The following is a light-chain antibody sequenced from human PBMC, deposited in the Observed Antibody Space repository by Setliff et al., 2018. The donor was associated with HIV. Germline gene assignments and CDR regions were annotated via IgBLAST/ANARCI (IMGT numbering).Light chain of an antibody. J-gene: IGLJ1*01. CDR3: AAWDDSLKEYV. Sequence: QSVLTQPPSASGTPGQRVTISCSGSSSNIGSNTVNWYKQLPGTAPKLLIYSDNQRPSGVPDRFSGSKSGTSASLAISGLQSEDEADYYCAAWDDSLKEYVFGTGTKVTVL. CDR1: SSNIGSNT. V-gene: IGLV1-44*01. CDR2: SDN.